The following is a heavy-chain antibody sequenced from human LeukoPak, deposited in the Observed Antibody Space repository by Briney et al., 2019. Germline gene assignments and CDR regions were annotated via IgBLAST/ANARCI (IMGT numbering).Heavy chain of an antibody. V-gene: IGHV1-2*02. CDR2: IHPNSGGT. CDR1: GYTFTGYY. D-gene: IGHD3-16*01. J-gene: IGHJ5*02. Sequence: ASVKVSCKASGYTFTGYYLHWVRQAPGQGLEWMGWIHPNSGGTNYAQKFQGRVTMTRDLSTSTDYMELSSLRSDDTAVYFCARDTSEGDYAWWFDPWGQGTLVTVAS. CDR3: ARDTSEGDYAWWFDP.